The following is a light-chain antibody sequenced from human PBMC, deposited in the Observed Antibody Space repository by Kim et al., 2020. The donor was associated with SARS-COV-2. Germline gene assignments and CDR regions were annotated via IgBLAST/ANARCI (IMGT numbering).Light chain of an antibody. CDR1: PGAVSRGHY. CDR2: DSP. J-gene: IGLJ2*01. CDR3: LLSYSGLVF. V-gene: IGLV7-46*01. Sequence: PGETVTLPCASSPGAVSRGHYPSWFQHKPDPAPRTLIYDSPHKLSWTPARFSGSLLGGNAALTLSGAQPEDEADYYCLLSYSGLVFFGGGTQLTVL.